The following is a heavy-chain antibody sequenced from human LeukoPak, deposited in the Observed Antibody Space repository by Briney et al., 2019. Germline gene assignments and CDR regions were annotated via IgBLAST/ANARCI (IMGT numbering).Heavy chain of an antibody. Sequence: PSETLSLTCTVSGGSISSYYWGWIRQPPGKGLEWIGSIYYSGSTYYNPSLKSRVTISVDTSKNQFSLKLSSVTAADTAVYYCARLRGLVGASIDYWGQGTLVTVSS. J-gene: IGHJ4*02. CDR1: GGSISSYY. CDR2: IYYSGST. D-gene: IGHD1-26*01. CDR3: ARLRGLVGASIDY. V-gene: IGHV4-39*07.